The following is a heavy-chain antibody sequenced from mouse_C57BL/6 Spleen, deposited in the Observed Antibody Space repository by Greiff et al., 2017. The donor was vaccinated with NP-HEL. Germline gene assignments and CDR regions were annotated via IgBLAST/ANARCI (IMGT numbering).Heavy chain of an antibody. D-gene: IGHD1-1*01. V-gene: IGHV1-69*01. Sequence: QVQLQQPGAELVMPGASVKLSCKASGYTFTSYWMHWVKQRPGQGLEWIGEIDPSDSYTNYNQKFKGKSTLTVDKSSSTAYMQLSSLTSEDSAVYYCARGAITTVVATSDYYAMDYWGQGTSVTVSS. J-gene: IGHJ4*01. CDR2: IDPSDSYT. CDR1: GYTFTSYW. CDR3: ARGAITTVVATSDYYAMDY.